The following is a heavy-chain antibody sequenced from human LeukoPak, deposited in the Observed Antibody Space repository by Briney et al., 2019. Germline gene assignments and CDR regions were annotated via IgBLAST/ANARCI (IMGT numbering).Heavy chain of an antibody. D-gene: IGHD3-10*02. CDR1: GFTFSSYE. CDR2: ISSSGSTI. CDR3: AELGITMIGGV. Sequence: GGSLRLSCAASGFTFSSYEMNWVRQAPGKVLEWVSYISSSGSTIYYADSVKGRFTISRDNAKNSLYLHMNSLRAEDTAVYYCAELGITMIGGVWGKGTTVTISS. J-gene: IGHJ6*04. V-gene: IGHV3-48*03.